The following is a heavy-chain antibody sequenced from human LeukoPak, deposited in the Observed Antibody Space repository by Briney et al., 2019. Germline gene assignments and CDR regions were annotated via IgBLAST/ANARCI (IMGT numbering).Heavy chain of an antibody. CDR1: GGSFSAYY. D-gene: IGHD6-6*01. V-gene: IGHV4-34*01. CDR3: ARIYSSSSSLDY. CDR2: INHSVGT. Sequence: TSETLSLTCAVYGGSFSAYYWSWIRQPPGKGLEWIGEINHSVGTNYNPSLKSRVTMSLDTSKNQFSLKLSSVTAADTAVYYCARIYSSSSSLDYWGQGTLVTVSS. J-gene: IGHJ4*02.